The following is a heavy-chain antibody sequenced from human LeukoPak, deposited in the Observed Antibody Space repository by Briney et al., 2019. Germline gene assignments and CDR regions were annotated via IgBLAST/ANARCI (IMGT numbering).Heavy chain of an antibody. CDR1: GFTFRNYV. Sequence: GGSLRLSCEASGFTFRNYVIHWVRQAPGKGLEWVALISYDGNNKYSGDSVRGRFTISRDNSKNTLYLQMNSLRAEDTAAYYCARGRHRVYYYSYMDVWGKGTTVTVSS. CDR3: ARGRHRVYYYSYMDV. V-gene: IGHV3-30*04. J-gene: IGHJ6*03. CDR2: ISYDGNNK.